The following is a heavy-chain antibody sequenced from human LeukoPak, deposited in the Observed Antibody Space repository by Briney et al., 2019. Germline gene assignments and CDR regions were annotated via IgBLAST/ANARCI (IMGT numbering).Heavy chain of an antibody. D-gene: IGHD1-14*01. J-gene: IGHJ4*02. Sequence: ASVKVSCKASGYTFTSYGISWVRQAPGQGLEWMGWISAYNGNTNYAQKLQGRVTMTTDTSTSTAYMELSSLRSEDTAVYYCATPLKTNYFDYWGQGTLVTVSP. V-gene: IGHV1-18*01. CDR2: ISAYNGNT. CDR1: GYTFTSYG. CDR3: ATPLKTNYFDY.